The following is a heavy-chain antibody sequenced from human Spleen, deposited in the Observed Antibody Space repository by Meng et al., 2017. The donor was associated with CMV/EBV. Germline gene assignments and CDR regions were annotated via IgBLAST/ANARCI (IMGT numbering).Heavy chain of an antibody. CDR2: ISYDGSNK. D-gene: IGHD3-3*01. CDR1: GFTFSSYA. J-gene: IGHJ6*02. V-gene: IGHV3-30*04. CDR3: ARTYDFWSGYRPYAMDV. Sequence: GGSLRLSCAASGFTFSSYAMHWVRQAPGKGLEWVAVISYDGSNKYYADSVKGRFTISRDNSKNTLYLQMNSLRAEDTAVYYCARTYDFWSGYRPYAMDVWGQGTTVTVSS.